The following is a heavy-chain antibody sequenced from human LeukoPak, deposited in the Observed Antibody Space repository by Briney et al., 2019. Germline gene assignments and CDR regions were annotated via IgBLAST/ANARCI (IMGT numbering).Heavy chain of an antibody. V-gene: IGHV1-18*01. Sequence: ASVTVSCKVSGYTFTRVAFSWGRQAPGHGLELMGRLNAYNGKTGYSETLQGRLAMPTETSSSTLCLELRSLGSDDPAVYFFARPTPQHLIRFADRGQGTLVTVSS. D-gene: IGHD3-22*01. CDR2: LNAYNGKT. J-gene: IGHJ4*02. CDR3: ARPTPQHLIRFAD. CDR1: GYTFTRVA.